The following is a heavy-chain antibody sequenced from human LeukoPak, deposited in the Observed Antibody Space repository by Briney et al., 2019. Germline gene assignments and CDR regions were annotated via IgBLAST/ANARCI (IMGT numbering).Heavy chain of an antibody. D-gene: IGHD6-13*01. Sequence: PGGSLRLSCAASGFTFSSYWMSWVRQAPGKGLEWVANIKQDGSEKYYVDSVKGRFTISRDNAKNSLYLQMNSLRAEDTAVYYCARDGQQQVPYTMDVWGQGTTVIVSS. CDR1: GFTFSSYW. J-gene: IGHJ6*02. CDR2: IKQDGSEK. CDR3: ARDGQQQVPYTMDV. V-gene: IGHV3-7*01.